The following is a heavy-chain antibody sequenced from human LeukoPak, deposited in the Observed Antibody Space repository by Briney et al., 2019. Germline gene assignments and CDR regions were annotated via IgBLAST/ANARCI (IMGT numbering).Heavy chain of an antibody. CDR2: ISGSGGST. V-gene: IGHV3-23*01. J-gene: IGHJ4*02. D-gene: IGHD7-27*01. CDR1: GFTFSSYA. Sequence: GGSLRLSCAASGFTFSSYAMNWVRQAPGKGLEWVSAISGSGGSTYYADSVKGRFTISRDNSKNTVYLQMNSLRAEDTAVYYCAKDDVPSNWGTLGLFDYWGQGTLVTVSS. CDR3: AKDDVPSNWGTLGLFDY.